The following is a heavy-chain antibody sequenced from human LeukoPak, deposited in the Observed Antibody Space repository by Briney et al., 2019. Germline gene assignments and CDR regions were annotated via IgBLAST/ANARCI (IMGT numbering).Heavy chain of an antibody. CDR1: GYTFTSYD. D-gene: IGHD6-19*01. V-gene: IGHV1-8*01. CDR2: MNPNSGNT. J-gene: IGHJ5*02. CDR3: ARGSSGSNQNWFDP. Sequence: ASVKVSCKASGYTFTSYDINWVRQATGRGLEWMGWMNPNSGNTGYARKFQGRVTMTRNTSISTAYMELSSLRSEDTAVYYCARGSSGSNQNWFDPWGQGTLVTVSS.